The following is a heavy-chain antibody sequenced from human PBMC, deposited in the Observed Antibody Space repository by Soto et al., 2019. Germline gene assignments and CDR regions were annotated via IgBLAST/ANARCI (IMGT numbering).Heavy chain of an antibody. CDR2: ISYDGSNK. J-gene: IGHJ6*02. CDR3: ARDYGVVLVTVYGMDV. CDR1: GFTFSSYA. D-gene: IGHD2-2*01. Sequence: PGGSLRLSCAASGFTFSSYAMHWVRQAPGKGLEWVAVISYDGSNKYYADSVKGRFTISRDDSKNTLYLQMNSLRAEDTAVYYCARDYGVVLVTVYGMDVWGQGTTVTVSS. V-gene: IGHV3-30-3*01.